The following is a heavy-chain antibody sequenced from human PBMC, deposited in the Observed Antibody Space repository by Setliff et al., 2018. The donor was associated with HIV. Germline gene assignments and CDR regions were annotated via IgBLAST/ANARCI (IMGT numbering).Heavy chain of an antibody. Sequence: QSGGSLRLSCAASGFIFSTEAMHWVRQAPGKGLEWVASISPDGSRNHCVGSVKGRFTASRDNAKSSLYLQMNSLRAEDTAVYYCARVLLITNAVYGVVSNQFDPWGQGTLVTVSS. J-gene: IGHJ5*02. CDR3: ARVLLITNAVYGVVSNQFDP. D-gene: IGHD3-3*01. CDR1: GFIFSTEA. CDR2: ISPDGSRN. V-gene: IGHV3-7*03.